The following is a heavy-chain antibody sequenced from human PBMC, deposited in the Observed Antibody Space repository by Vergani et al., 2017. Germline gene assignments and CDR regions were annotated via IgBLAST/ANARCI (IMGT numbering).Heavy chain of an antibody. Sequence: QVQLVQSGAEVKKPGASVKVSCKASGYTFTSYYMHWVRQAPGQGLEWMGGIIPIFGTANYAQKFQGRVTITADESTSTAYMELSSLRSEDTAVYYCARDLNRYSGSNGGAWGYWGQGTLVTVSS. CDR3: ARDLNRYSGSNGGAWGY. CDR1: GYTFTSYY. CDR2: IIPIFGTA. J-gene: IGHJ4*02. D-gene: IGHD2-15*01. V-gene: IGHV1-69*01.